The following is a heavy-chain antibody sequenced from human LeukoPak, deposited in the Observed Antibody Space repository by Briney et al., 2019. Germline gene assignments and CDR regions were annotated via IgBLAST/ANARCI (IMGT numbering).Heavy chain of an antibody. V-gene: IGHV3-30*02. CDR3: AKDLESDDSSGHYFDY. CDR1: GFTFSYYG. Sequence: GGSLRLSCAASGFTFSYYGMHWVRHAPGKGLEWVAFIRYDGSNKDYADSVKGRFTISRDNSRNTLYLQMNSLRTEDTALYYCAKDLESDDSSGHYFDYWGQGTLVTVSS. CDR2: IRYDGSNK. D-gene: IGHD3-22*01. J-gene: IGHJ4*02.